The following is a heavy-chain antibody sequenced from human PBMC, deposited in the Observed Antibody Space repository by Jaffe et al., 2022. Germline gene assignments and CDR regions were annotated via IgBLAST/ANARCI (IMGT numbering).Heavy chain of an antibody. CDR1: GGTFSSYA. D-gene: IGHD2-15*01. V-gene: IGHV1-69*01. Sequence: QVQLVQSGAEVKKPGSSVKVSCKASGGTFSSYAISWVRQAPGQGLEWMGGIIPIFGTANYAQKFQGRVTITADESTSTAYMELSSLRSEDTAVYYCARDRELGYCSGGSCYSSAEYFQHWGQGTLVTVSS. CDR3: ARDRELGYCSGGSCYSSAEYFQH. J-gene: IGHJ1*01. CDR2: IIPIFGTA.